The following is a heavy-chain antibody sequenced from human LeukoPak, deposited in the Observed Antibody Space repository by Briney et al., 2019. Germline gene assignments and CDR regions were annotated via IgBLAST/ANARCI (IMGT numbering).Heavy chain of an antibody. D-gene: IGHD6-6*01. CDR3: ARGRLTRGWGGSSYYFDY. CDR1: GGSISSSSYY. V-gene: IGHV4-39*07. CDR2: IYYSGST. J-gene: IGHJ4*02. Sequence: SETLSLTCTVSGGSISSSSYYWGWIRQPPGKGLEWIGSIYYSGSTNYNPSLESRVTISVDTSKNQFSLKLSSVTAADTAVYYCARGRLTRGWGGSSYYFDYWGQGTLVTVSS.